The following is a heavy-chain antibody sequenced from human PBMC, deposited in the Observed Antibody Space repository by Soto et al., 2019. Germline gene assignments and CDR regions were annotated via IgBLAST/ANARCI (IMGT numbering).Heavy chain of an antibody. D-gene: IGHD3-16*02. J-gene: IGHJ4*02. CDR1: GFIFNNYA. CDR3: AKTKRGVLGGDIVIDY. CDR2: ISGTGGTT. Sequence: GGSLRLSCAASGFIFNNYAMTWVRQAPGKGLEWVSDISGTGGTTWYADSVKGRFTISRDNSKNIVFLQLKSLRAEDTAVYYCAKTKRGVLGGDIVIDYWGQGTLVTVSS. V-gene: IGHV3-23*01.